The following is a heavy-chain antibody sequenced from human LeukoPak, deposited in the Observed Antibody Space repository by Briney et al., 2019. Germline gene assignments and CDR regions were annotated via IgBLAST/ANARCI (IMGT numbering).Heavy chain of an antibody. CDR3: AGGRITIFGVVIIPDWFDP. V-gene: IGHV4-34*01. Sequence: SETLSLTCAVYGGSFSGYYWSWIRQPPGKGLEWIGEINHSGSTNYNPSLKSRVTISVDTSKNQFSLKLSSVTAADTAVYYCAGGRITIFGVVIIPDWFDPWGQGTLVTVSS. CDR1: GGSFSGYY. CDR2: INHSGST. D-gene: IGHD3-3*01. J-gene: IGHJ5*02.